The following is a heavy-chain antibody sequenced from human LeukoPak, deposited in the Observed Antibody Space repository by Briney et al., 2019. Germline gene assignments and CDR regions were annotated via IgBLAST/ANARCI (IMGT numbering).Heavy chain of an antibody. D-gene: IGHD4-11*01. CDR3: ARRNYTFRYYYYYMDV. CDR2: IYTSGST. Sequence: PSETLSLTCTVSRGSLSSDYWSWIRQPAGKGLEWIGRIYTSGSTNYNPSLKSRVTISVDRSKNQFSLKLSSVTAADTAVYYCARRNYTFRYYYYYMDVWGKGTTVTVSS. CDR1: RGSLSSDY. J-gene: IGHJ6*03. V-gene: IGHV4-4*07.